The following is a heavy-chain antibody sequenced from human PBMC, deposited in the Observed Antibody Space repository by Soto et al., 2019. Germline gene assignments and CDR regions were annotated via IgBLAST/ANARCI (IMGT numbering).Heavy chain of an antibody. D-gene: IGHD6-19*01. J-gene: IGHJ4*02. V-gene: IGHV1-69*13. CDR1: GGTFSSYA. CDR2: IIPIFGTA. Sequence: SVKVSCKASGGTFSSYAISWVRQAPGQGLEWMGGIIPIFGTANYAQKFQGRVTITADESTSTAYMELSSLRSEDTAVYYCARGLGNSSGWYAFDYWGQGTLVTVSS. CDR3: ARGLGNSSGWYAFDY.